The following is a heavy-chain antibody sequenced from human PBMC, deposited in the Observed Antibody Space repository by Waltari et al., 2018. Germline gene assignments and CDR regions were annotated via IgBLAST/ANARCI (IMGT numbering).Heavy chain of an antibody. V-gene: IGHV4-39*01. CDR2: VSYSGTT. Sequence: QLQLQESGPRLVRASETLSLICRVSGVSITRNSHYWAWIRQSPGQGLEWIGTVSYSGTTYISPSLKSRVSVSRDTSKNQVSLILGSVTAADMAVYYCATYIGASVGTAAFDVWGQGTMVTVSS. CDR1: GVSITRNSHY. J-gene: IGHJ3*01. D-gene: IGHD5-12*01. CDR3: ATYIGASVGTAAFDV.